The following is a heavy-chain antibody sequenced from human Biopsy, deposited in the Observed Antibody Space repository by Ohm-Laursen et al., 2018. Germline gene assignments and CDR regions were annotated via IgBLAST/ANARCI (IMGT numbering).Heavy chain of an antibody. Sequence: GASVKDSCKVSGYSLTELSMHWVRQAPGQGLEWMGGFAPENGRIVYSQKFQGRVTMTEDTSTSTAYMEVWRLRSDDTAVYYCAADINVWNVNYWGQGTQVIVSS. CDR3: AADINVWNVNY. D-gene: IGHD1-1*01. CDR1: GYSLTELS. V-gene: IGHV1-24*01. J-gene: IGHJ4*02. CDR2: FAPENGRI.